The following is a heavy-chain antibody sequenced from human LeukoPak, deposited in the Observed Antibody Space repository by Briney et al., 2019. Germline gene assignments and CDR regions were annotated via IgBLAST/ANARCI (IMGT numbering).Heavy chain of an antibody. V-gene: IGHV3-23*01. CDR1: GFTFKNYA. D-gene: IGHD2-2*01. Sequence: GGSLRLSCAASGFTFKNYAMSWVRQAPGKGLEWVSGISGSGGSTYYADSVKGRFTISRNNSKNTLYLQMNSLRAEDTAVYYCAKGSVSVVVPAVIPYYWGQGTLVTVSS. J-gene: IGHJ4*02. CDR2: ISGSGGST. CDR3: AKGSVSVVVPAVIPYY.